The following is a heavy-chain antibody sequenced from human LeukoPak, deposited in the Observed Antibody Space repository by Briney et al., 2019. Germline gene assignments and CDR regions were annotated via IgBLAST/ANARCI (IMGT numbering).Heavy chain of an antibody. J-gene: IGHJ6*04. D-gene: IGHD4-17*01. V-gene: IGHV3-21*01. CDR3: ARAPETYGDYGPIYYGMDV. CDR1: GFTFSSYS. Sequence: GGSLSLSCAASGFTFSSYSMNWVRQAPGKGLEWVSSISSSSTYIYYADSLKGRFTISRDNAKNSLYLQMNSLRAEDTAVYYCARAPETYGDYGPIYYGMDVWGKGTTVTVSS. CDR2: ISSSSTYI.